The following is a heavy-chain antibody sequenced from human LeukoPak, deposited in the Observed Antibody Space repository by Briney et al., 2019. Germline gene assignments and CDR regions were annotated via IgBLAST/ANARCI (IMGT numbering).Heavy chain of an antibody. CDR3: AKDHTSYSGYDSLDF. D-gene: IGHD5-12*01. CDR1: GFTFRNYA. J-gene: IGHJ4*02. V-gene: IGHV3-23*01. CDR2: ISGSGETT. Sequence: PGGSLRLSCTASGFTFRNYAMTWVRQAPGEGLEWVSDISGSGETTHYADSVKGRFTISRDNSKNTVYLQMSSLRADDTAVYFCAKDHTSYSGYDSLDFWGPGTLVTVSS.